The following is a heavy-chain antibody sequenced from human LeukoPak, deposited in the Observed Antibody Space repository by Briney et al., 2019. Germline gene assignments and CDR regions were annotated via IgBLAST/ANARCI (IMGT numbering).Heavy chain of an antibody. D-gene: IGHD3-10*01. Sequence: PGGSLRLSCAASGFTFSSYAMSWVRQAPGKGLEWVSAISVSDNAYYADSVKGRFTISRDNSKNTLYLQMNSLRAEDTAIYYCARGRGGSGFYGMDVWGQGTTVTVSS. V-gene: IGHV3-23*01. CDR3: ARGRGGSGFYGMDV. CDR1: GFTFSSYA. J-gene: IGHJ6*02. CDR2: ISVSDNA.